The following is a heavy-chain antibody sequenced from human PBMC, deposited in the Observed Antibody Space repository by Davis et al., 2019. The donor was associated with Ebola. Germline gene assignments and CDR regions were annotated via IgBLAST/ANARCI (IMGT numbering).Heavy chain of an antibody. D-gene: IGHD2-2*02. CDR2: ISSSGSTI. V-gene: IGHV3-48*03. Sequence: GGSLRLSCAASGFTFSSYDMNWVRQAPGKGLEWVSYISSSGSTIYYADSVKGRFTISRDNAKNSLYLQMNSLRAEDTAVYYCARAEGYCSSTSCYNIYYYGMDVWGQGTTVTVSS. J-gene: IGHJ6*02. CDR1: GFTFSSYD. CDR3: ARAEGYCSSTSCYNIYYYGMDV.